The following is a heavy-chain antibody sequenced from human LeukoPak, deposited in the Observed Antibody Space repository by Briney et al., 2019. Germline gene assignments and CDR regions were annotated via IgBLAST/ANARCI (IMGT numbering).Heavy chain of an antibody. CDR3: ASHYDFWSGHEY. Sequence: GGSLRLSCAASGFTFSSYAMSWVRRALGKGLEWVSAISGSGGSTYYADSVKGRFTISRDNSKNTLYLQMNSLRAEDTAVYYCASHYDFWSGHEYWGQGTLVTVSS. D-gene: IGHD3-3*01. CDR1: GFTFSSYA. V-gene: IGHV3-23*01. CDR2: ISGSGGST. J-gene: IGHJ4*02.